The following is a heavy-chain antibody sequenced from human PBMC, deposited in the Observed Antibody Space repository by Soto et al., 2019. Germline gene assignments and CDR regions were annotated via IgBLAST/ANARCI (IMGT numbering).Heavy chain of an antibody. Sequence: GGSLRLSCAASGFTFSSYAMSWVRQAPGKGLEWVSAISGSGGSTYYADSVKGRFTISRDNSKNTLYLQMNSLRAEDTAVYYCAATIGYSSGWYGLGFDYWGQGTLVTVSS. V-gene: IGHV3-23*01. D-gene: IGHD6-19*01. CDR3: AATIGYSSGWYGLGFDY. CDR1: GFTFSSYA. CDR2: ISGSGGST. J-gene: IGHJ4*02.